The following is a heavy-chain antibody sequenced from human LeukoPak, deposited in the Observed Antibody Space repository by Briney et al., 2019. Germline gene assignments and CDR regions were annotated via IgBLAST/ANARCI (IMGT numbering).Heavy chain of an antibody. J-gene: IGHJ1*01. CDR3: ARDHYYDSSGYQYFQH. D-gene: IGHD3-22*01. CDR1: GFTFSSYG. V-gene: IGHV3-30*03. CDR2: ISYDGSNK. Sequence: PGGSLRLSCAASGFTFSSYGMHWVRQAPGKGLEWVAVISYDGSNKYYADSVKGRFTISRDNSKNTLYLQMNSLRAEDTAVYYCARDHYYDSSGYQYFQHWGQGTLVTVSS.